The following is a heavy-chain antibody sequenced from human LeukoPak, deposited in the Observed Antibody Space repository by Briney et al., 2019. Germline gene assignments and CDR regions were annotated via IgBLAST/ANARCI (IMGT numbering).Heavy chain of an antibody. J-gene: IGHJ4*02. Sequence: GGALRLSCAASGFTFDDYAMHWVLQAPGKGLEWVSGISWNSGSIGYADSVKGRFTISRDNAKNSLYLQMNSLRAEDTALYYCAKDMRRGIAVAGLDYWGQGTLVTVSS. V-gene: IGHV3-9*01. CDR1: GFTFDDYA. D-gene: IGHD6-19*01. CDR3: AKDMRRGIAVAGLDY. CDR2: ISWNSGSI.